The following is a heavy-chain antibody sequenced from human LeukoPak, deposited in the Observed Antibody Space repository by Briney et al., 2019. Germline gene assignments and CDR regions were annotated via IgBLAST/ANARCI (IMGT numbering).Heavy chain of an antibody. CDR2: IYYSGST. CDR1: GGSISSYY. CDR3: ARGGSSWPKYYYYYYMDV. D-gene: IGHD6-13*01. Sequence: SETLSLTCTVSGGSISSYYWSWIRQPPGKGLEWIGYIYYSGSTNYNPSLKSRVTISVDTSKNQFSLKLSSVTAADTAVYYCARGGSSWPKYYYYYYMDVWGKGTTVTVSS. V-gene: IGHV4-59*01. J-gene: IGHJ6*03.